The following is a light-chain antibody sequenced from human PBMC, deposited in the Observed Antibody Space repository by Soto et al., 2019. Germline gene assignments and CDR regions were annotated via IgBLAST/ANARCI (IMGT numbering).Light chain of an antibody. CDR3: GADPGRGSNFVVV. V-gene: IGLV9-49*01. J-gene: IGLJ2*01. CDR2: VGTGGIVG. CDR1: SGYSNYK. Sequence: QSVLTQPPSASASLGASVTLTCTLSSGYSNYKVDWYQQRPGKGPRFVMRVGTGGIVGSKGDGIPDRFSVLGSGLNRYLTNQDIQEEDESDYHCGADPGRGSNFVVVFGGGTKVTVL.